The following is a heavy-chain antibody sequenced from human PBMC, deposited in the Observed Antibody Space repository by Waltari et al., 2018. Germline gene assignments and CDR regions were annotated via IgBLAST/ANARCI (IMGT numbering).Heavy chain of an antibody. V-gene: IGHV1-8*02. CDR3: ARGRDVFANFDYNWFDP. D-gene: IGHD3-3*01. J-gene: IGHJ5*02. Sequence: QVQLVQSGAEVLRPGASVKVSCQASGYTFINYEINWVRQAAGQGLEGMGWVNPKRGDTAYAQKYQGRITRTWDTSISTAYMELSNLRSDDTAVLYCARGRDVFANFDYNWFDPWGQGTLVTVSS. CDR2: VNPKRGDT. CDR1: GYTFINYE.